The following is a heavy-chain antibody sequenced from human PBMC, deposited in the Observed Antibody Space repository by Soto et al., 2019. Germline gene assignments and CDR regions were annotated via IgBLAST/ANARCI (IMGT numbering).Heavy chain of an antibody. CDR1: GFSLSTSGVG. CDR3: AHSSPKQRSYCSGGSCYDNWFDP. Sequence: SGPTLVNPTQTLTLTCTFSGFSLSTSGVGVGWIRQPPGKALEWLALIYWNDDKRYSPSLKSRLTITKDTSKNQVVLTMTNKDPVDTATYYCAHSSPKQRSYCSGGSCYDNWFDPWGQGTLVTVSS. V-gene: IGHV2-5*01. CDR2: IYWNDDK. J-gene: IGHJ5*02. D-gene: IGHD2-15*01.